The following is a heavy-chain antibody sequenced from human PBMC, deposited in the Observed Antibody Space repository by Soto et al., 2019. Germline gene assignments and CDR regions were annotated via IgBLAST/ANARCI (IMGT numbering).Heavy chain of an antibody. CDR3: AKTGSGWGTYYFDY. D-gene: IGHD6-19*01. CDR2: ISGSGGST. Sequence: GSLRLSCAASVFTFSSYAMSWVRQAPGKGLEWVSAISGSGGSTYYADSVKGRFTISRDNSKNTLYLQMNSLRAEDTAVYYCAKTGSGWGTYYFDYWGQGTLVTVSS. J-gene: IGHJ4*02. V-gene: IGHV3-23*01. CDR1: VFTFSSYA.